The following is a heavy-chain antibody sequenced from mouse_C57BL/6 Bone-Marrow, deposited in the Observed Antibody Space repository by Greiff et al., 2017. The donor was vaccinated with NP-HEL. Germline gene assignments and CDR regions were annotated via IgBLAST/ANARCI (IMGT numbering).Heavy chain of an antibody. CDR1: GYTFTSYW. V-gene: IGHV1-52*01. D-gene: IGHD1-1*01. J-gene: IGHJ2*01. Sequence: QVQLQQPGAELVRPGSSVKLSCKASGYTFTSYWMHWVKQRPIQGLEWIGNIDPSDSETHYNQKFKDKVTLTVDKSSSPAYMQLSSLTSEDSAVYYSARSYSYYFDYWGQGTTLTVSS. CDR2: IDPSDSET. CDR3: ARSYSYYFDY.